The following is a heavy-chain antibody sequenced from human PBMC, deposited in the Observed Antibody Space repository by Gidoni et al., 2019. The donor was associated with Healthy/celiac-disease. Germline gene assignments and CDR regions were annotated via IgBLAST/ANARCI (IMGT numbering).Heavy chain of an antibody. Sequence: QVQLQQWGAGLLTPSATLSLTSAVYVGSFSGYYWSWIRQPPGKGLAWIGEINHRGSTNYNPSLKSRVTISVDTSKNQFSLKLSSVTAADTAVYYCGGSGSLNPYGMDVWGQGTTVTVSS. CDR3: GGSGSLNPYGMDV. J-gene: IGHJ6*02. V-gene: IGHV4-34*01. CDR1: VGSFSGYY. D-gene: IGHD3-10*01. CDR2: INHRGST.